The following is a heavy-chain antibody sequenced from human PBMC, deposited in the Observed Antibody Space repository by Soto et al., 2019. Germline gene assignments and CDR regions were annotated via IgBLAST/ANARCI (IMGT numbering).Heavy chain of an antibody. CDR3: AGGIQGTYTALDF. J-gene: IGHJ4*02. D-gene: IGHD3-16*01. Sequence: ASVKVSCKASGYSFTTYYLHWVRQAPGQGLEWMGMINPNGGATTYVQKFQGRVTMTTDTSTSTVYMELSSLRFDDTAVYYCAGGIQGTYTALDFWGQGALVTVSS. CDR1: GYSFTTYY. CDR2: INPNGGAT. V-gene: IGHV1-46*01.